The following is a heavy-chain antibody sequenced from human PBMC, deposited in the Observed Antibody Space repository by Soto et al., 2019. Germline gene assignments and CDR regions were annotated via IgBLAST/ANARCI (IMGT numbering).Heavy chain of an antibody. CDR1: GFTFSNYA. CDR2: ISAGGDRP. J-gene: IGHJ4*02. CDR3: AIDSPASSAAFTTPLIPNDY. Sequence: EVQLSQSGGGLVQPGGSLRLSCAASGFTFSNYAINWVRQAPGRGLEWVSLISAGGDRPHYADSVKGRFTVSRDNPKSTVFLQMSGLTAEDTAIYHWAIDSPASSAAFTTPLIPNDYWGQGTLVTVSS. D-gene: IGHD3-22*01. V-gene: IGHV3-23*01.